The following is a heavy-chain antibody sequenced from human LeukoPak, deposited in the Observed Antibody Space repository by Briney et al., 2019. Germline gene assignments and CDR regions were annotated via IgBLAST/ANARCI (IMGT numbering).Heavy chain of an antibody. CDR1: GFTFSSYW. D-gene: IGHD5-18*01. J-gene: IGHJ4*02. CDR2: IKGDGSST. CDR3: ARDGYSFGHDFGY. Sequence: GGSLRLSCAASGFTFSSYWMHWVRHTPGKGLVWVSRIKGDGSSTSYADSVKGRFTISRDNAKNTLYLQMNSLRAEDTAVYYCARDGYSFGHDFGYWGQGTLVTVSS. V-gene: IGHV3-74*01.